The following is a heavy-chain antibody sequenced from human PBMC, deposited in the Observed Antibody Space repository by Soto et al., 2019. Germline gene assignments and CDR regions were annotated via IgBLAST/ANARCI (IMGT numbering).Heavy chain of an antibody. CDR3: ARERGFYYDSSYFDY. J-gene: IGHJ4*02. CDR1: GFTFSSYS. CDR2: ISYSSSTI. D-gene: IGHD3-22*01. Sequence: EVQLVESGGGLVQPGGSLRLSCAASGFTFSSYSMNWVRQAPGKGLEWVSYISYSSSTIYYADSVKGRFTISRDNAKTALYLQMNSLRDEDTAVYYCARERGFYYDSSYFDYWGQGTLGTVSS. V-gene: IGHV3-48*02.